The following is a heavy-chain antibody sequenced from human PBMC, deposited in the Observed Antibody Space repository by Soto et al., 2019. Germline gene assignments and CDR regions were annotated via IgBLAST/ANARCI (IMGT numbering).Heavy chain of an antibody. J-gene: IGHJ6*02. D-gene: IGHD3-10*01. CDR2: TYYRSKWYN. CDR3: ARDEGPYYYGSGSYNGMDV. CDR1: GDSVSSNSAA. Sequence: PSQTLSLTCVISGDSVSSNSAAWNWIRQSPSRGLEWLGRTYYRSKWYNDYAVSVKSRITINPDTSKNQFSLQLNSVTPEDTAVYYCARDEGPYYYGSGSYNGMDVWGQGTTVTVSS. V-gene: IGHV6-1*01.